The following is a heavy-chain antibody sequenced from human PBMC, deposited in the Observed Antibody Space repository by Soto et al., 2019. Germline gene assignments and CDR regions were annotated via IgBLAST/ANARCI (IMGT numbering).Heavy chain of an antibody. CDR3: ARVTWAAAGRHPFDY. CDR1: GYTFTSYA. Sequence: GASVKVSCKASGYTFTSYAMHWVRQAPGQRLEWMGWINAGNGNTKYSQKFQGRVTITRDTSASTAYMELSSLRSEDTAVYYCARVTWAAAGRHPFDYWGQGTLVTVSS. D-gene: IGHD6-13*01. CDR2: INAGNGNT. J-gene: IGHJ4*02. V-gene: IGHV1-3*01.